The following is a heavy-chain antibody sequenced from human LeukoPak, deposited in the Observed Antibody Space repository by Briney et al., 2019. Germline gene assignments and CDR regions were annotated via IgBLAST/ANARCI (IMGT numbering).Heavy chain of an antibody. V-gene: IGHV4-61*02. CDR2: VYATGNT. J-gene: IGHJ4*02. D-gene: IGHD2-8*02. CDR3: ARDRSYYSDTGADY. Sequence: SQTLSLTCSVSGTSINRGTHYWSWVRQAAGKGLEWIGRVYATGNTNYDPSLWSRLSISIDTSRNQFSLRLGSVTAADTAIYYCARDRSYYSDTGADYWGQGKMVIVSS. CDR1: GTSINRGTHY.